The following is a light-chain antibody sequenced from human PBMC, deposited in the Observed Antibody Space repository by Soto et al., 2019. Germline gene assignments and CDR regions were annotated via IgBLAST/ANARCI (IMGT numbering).Light chain of an antibody. J-gene: IGKJ3*01. CDR1: QGISTW. Sequence: IQMTQSPSSVSASVGDGVTITCWASQGISTWLAWYQQKPGKAPKLLIYTAPKLQSGVPSRFSASESRADFTLTISRLQPEAFANYYCQQANSFQFSFGPGTKVDIK. CDR3: QQANSFQFS. CDR2: TAP. V-gene: IGKV1-12*01.